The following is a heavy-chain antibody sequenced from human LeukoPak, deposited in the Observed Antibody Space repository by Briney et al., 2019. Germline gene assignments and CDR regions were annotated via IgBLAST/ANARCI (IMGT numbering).Heavy chain of an antibody. V-gene: IGHV3-53*01. CDR2: IYSGGST. D-gene: IGHD6-13*01. Sequence: GGSLRLSCAASGFTVSSNYMSWVRQAPGKGLEWVSVIYSGGSTYYADSVKGRFTISRDNAKNPLYLQMNSLRAEDTAVYYCARAPVGYSSSWTNFDYWGQGTLVTVSS. CDR1: GFTVSSNY. J-gene: IGHJ4*02. CDR3: ARAPVGYSSSWTNFDY.